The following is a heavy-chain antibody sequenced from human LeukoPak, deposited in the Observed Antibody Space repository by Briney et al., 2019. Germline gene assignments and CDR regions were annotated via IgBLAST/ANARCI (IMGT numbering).Heavy chain of an antibody. J-gene: IGHJ6*03. CDR1: GFTFSRYA. CDR2: ISGSGGST. V-gene: IGHV3-23*01. D-gene: IGHD2-2*02. CDR3: AKVWGDIVVVPAAIKGPYYYYYMDV. Sequence: PGGXXRLSCAASGFTFSRYAMSWVRQAPGKGLEWVSAISGSGGSTYYADSVKGRFTISRDNSKNTLSLQMNSLRAEDTAVYYCAKVWGDIVVVPAAIKGPYYYYYMDVWGKGTTVTVSS.